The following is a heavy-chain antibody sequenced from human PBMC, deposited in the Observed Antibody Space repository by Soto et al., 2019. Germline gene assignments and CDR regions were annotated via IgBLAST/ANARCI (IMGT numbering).Heavy chain of an antibody. J-gene: IGHJ5*02. Sequence: SETLSLTCTVSGGSISSYYCSWIRQPPGKGLEWIGHIYYTGSTNYNPSLKSRVTMSVDTAKNQFSVRLSSVTTADTAVYFCARDYYGSGNYDHWGQGTLVTVSS. D-gene: IGHD3-10*01. V-gene: IGHV4-59*01. CDR1: GGSISSYY. CDR3: ARDYYGSGNYDH. CDR2: IYYTGST.